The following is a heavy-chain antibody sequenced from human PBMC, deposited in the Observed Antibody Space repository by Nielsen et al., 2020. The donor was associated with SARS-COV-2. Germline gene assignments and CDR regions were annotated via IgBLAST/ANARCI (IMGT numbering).Heavy chain of an antibody. D-gene: IGHD4-17*01. Sequence: GSLRLSCTVSGGSISSYYWSWIRQPPGKGLEWIGYIYYSGSTNYNPSLKSRVTISVDTSKNQFSLKLSSVTAADTAVYYCASWGGDYTFDYWGQGTLVTVSS. CDR2: IYYSGST. V-gene: IGHV4-59*01. CDR3: ASWGGDYTFDY. J-gene: IGHJ4*02. CDR1: GGSISSYY.